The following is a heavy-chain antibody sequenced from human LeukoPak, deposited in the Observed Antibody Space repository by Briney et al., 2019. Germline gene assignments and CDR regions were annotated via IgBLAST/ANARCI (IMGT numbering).Heavy chain of an antibody. CDR3: ARVLSVGLWPNYYYYMDV. V-gene: IGHV3-7*01. D-gene: IGHD5-18*01. J-gene: IGHJ6*03. Sequence: GGSLRLSCAASGFTFSSYRMSWVRQAPGKGLEWVANIKQDGSEKYYVDSAKGRFTISRDNAKNSLYLQMNSLRAEDTAVYYCARVLSVGLWPNYYYYMDVWGKGTTVTISS. CDR2: IKQDGSEK. CDR1: GFTFSSYR.